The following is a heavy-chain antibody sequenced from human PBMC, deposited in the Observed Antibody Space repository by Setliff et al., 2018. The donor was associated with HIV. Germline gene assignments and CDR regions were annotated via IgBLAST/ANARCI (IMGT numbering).Heavy chain of an antibody. D-gene: IGHD3-22*01. Sequence: PGGSLRLSCAASGFTFSSAWMIWVRQAPGKGLDWVSGISDSGGSTDYADSVKGRFTISRDNSKNTLYLQMNSLRAEDTAVYCCARSKGHLYYDDDTGYVLRAFDIWGQGTMVTVSS. CDR2: ISDSGGST. CDR1: GFTFSSAW. J-gene: IGHJ3*02. CDR3: ARSKGHLYYDDDTGYVLRAFDI. V-gene: IGHV3-23*01.